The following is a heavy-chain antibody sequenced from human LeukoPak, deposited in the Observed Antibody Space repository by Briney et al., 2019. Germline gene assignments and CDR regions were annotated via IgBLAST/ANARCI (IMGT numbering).Heavy chain of an antibody. V-gene: IGHV4-34*01. CDR1: GGSFSGYY. J-gene: IGHJ5*02. Sequence: PSETLSLTCAVYGGSFSGYYWSWIRQPPGKGLEWIGEINHSGSTNYNPSLKSRVTISVDTSKNQFSLKLSSVTAADTAVYYCARGDGTMVRGVRRKNWFDPWGQGTLVTVSS. D-gene: IGHD3-10*01. CDR2: INHSGST. CDR3: ARGDGTMVRGVRRKNWFDP.